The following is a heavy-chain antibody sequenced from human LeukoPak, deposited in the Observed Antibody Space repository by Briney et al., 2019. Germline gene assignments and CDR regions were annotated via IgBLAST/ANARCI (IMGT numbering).Heavy chain of an antibody. J-gene: IGHJ4*02. V-gene: IGHV1-69*13. D-gene: IGHD1-14*01. Sequence: ASVKVSCKASGYTFTGYYMHWVRQAPGQGLEWMGGIIPIFGTANYAQKFQGRVTITADESTSTAYMELSSLRSEDTAVYYCARGGITPHVAHYWGQGTLVTVSS. CDR2: IIPIFGTA. CDR1: GYTFTGYY. CDR3: ARGGITPHVAHY.